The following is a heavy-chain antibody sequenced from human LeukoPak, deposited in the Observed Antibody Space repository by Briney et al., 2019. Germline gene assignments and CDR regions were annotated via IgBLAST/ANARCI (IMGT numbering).Heavy chain of an antibody. CDR1: GFTFDDYG. D-gene: IGHD2-21*01. CDR2: INWNGGNT. V-gene: IGHV3-20*04. Sequence: GGSLRLSCAASGFTFDDYGMSWVRQAPGKGLEWVSGINWNGGNTGYADSVKGRFTISRDNAKNSLFLQMNSLRVEDTAVYYCARGYWNFDYWGQGTLVTVSS. CDR3: ARGYWNFDY. J-gene: IGHJ4*02.